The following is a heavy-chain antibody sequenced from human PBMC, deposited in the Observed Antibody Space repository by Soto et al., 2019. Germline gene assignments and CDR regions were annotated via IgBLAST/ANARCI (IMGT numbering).Heavy chain of an antibody. CDR2: ISAYNGNT. D-gene: IGHD4-17*01. CDR1: GYTFTSYG. Sequence: GASVKVSCKASGYTFTSYGISWVRQAPGQGLEWMGWISAYNGNTNYAQKLQGRVTMTTDTSTSTAYMELRSLRSDDTAVYYCARGYGPFPITVTLDRIFDYWGQGTLVTVSS. J-gene: IGHJ4*02. CDR3: ARGYGPFPITVTLDRIFDY. V-gene: IGHV1-18*01.